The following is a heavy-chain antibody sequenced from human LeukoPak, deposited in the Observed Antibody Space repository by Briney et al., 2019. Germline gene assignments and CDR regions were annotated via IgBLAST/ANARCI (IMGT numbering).Heavy chain of an antibody. J-gene: IGHJ4*02. CDR3: ARTEEIGSSDF. CDR2: IKQDGSDR. D-gene: IGHD2-15*01. V-gene: IGHV3-7*01. CDR1: GFTFSAYW. Sequence: GGSLRLSCITSGFTFSAYWMTWVRQAPGKGLEWVANIKQDGSDRYYVDSVKGRFTISRDNSKNSLYLQMNSLRTEDTAMYYCARTEEIGSSDFWGQGILVTVSS.